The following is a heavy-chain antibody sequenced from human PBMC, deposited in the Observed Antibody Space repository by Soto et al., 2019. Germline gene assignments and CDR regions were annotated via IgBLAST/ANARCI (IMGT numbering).Heavy chain of an antibody. V-gene: IGHV4-39*01. Sequence: SETLSLTCTVSGGSISSSSYYWGWIRQPPGKGLEWIGSIYYSGSTYYNPSLKSRVTISVDTSKNQFSLKLSSVTAADTAVYYCARRGLITQNWFDPWGQGTLVTVSS. J-gene: IGHJ5*02. CDR3: ARRGLITQNWFDP. CDR2: IYYSGST. D-gene: IGHD1-20*01. CDR1: GGSISSSSYY.